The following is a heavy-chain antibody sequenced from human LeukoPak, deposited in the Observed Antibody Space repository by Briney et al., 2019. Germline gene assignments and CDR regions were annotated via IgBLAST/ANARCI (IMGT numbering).Heavy chain of an antibody. V-gene: IGHV4-39*01. CDR3: GRLDTAMVDY. D-gene: IGHD5-18*01. CDR2: IYYSGST. J-gene: IGHJ4*02. Sequence: PSETLSLTCTVSGGSISSSGYFWGWMRQPPGKGLEWIGRIYYSGSTYYNPSLKSRVTISVDTSKNQFSLKLSSVTAADTAVYYCGRLDTAMVDYWGQGTLVTVSS. CDR1: GGSISSSGYF.